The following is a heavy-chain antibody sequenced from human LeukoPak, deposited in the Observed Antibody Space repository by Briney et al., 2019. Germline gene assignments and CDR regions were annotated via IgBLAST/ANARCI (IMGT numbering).Heavy chain of an antibody. Sequence: GGSLRLSCVVSGFTFSSYAMSWVRQAPGKGLEWVSAISGSGGGTYYADSVKGRFTISRDNSKNTLYLQMNSLRAEDTAVYYCAKDQAIVVVTPQYWGQGTLVTVSS. CDR3: AKDQAIVVVTPQY. CDR1: GFTFSSYA. J-gene: IGHJ4*02. V-gene: IGHV3-23*01. CDR2: ISGSGGGT. D-gene: IGHD3-22*01.